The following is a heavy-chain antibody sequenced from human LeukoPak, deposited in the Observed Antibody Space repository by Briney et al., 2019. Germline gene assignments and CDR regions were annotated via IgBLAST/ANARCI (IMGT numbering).Heavy chain of an antibody. CDR1: GFTFSSYA. D-gene: IGHD3-22*01. V-gene: IGHV3-23*01. CDR3: ARDPPKGSGLSPLDY. J-gene: IGHJ4*02. CDR2: ISGSGGST. Sequence: GGSLRLSCAASGFTFSSYAMSWVRQAPGKGLEWVSAISGSGGSTYYADSVKGRFTISRDNSKNTLYLQMNSLRAEDTAVYYCARDPPKGSGLSPLDYWGQGTLVTVSS.